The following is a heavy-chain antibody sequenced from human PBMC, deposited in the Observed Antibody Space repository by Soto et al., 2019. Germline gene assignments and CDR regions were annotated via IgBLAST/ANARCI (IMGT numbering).Heavy chain of an antibody. CDR3: VRDRRYAFDI. J-gene: IGHJ3*02. D-gene: IGHD3-3*01. Sequence: GGSLRLSCAASGFTFSSYWMSWVRQAPGKGLEWLSYIRLSGSATYNTGSVKGRFTISRDNAKNSLYLQMNSLTDEDTAVYYCVRDRRYAFDIWGQGAMVTVSS. CDR2: IRLSGSAT. CDR1: GFTFSSYW. V-gene: IGHV3-48*02.